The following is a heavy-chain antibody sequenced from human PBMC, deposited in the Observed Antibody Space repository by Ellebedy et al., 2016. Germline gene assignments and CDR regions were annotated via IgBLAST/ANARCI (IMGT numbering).Heavy chain of an antibody. D-gene: IGHD1-26*01. CDR1: GGTFFNYA. J-gene: IGHJ3*02. CDR2: INPNSGGT. Sequence: ASVKVSCXASGGTFFNYAITWVRQAPGQGLEWMGWINPNSGGTNYAQKFQGRVTMTRDTSISTAYMELSRLRSDDTAVYYCAASIVGATPDAFDIWGQGTMVTVSS. V-gene: IGHV1-2*02. CDR3: AASIVGATPDAFDI.